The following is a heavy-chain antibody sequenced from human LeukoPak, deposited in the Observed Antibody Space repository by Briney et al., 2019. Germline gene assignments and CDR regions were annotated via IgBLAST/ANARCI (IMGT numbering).Heavy chain of an antibody. V-gene: IGHV3-21*01. Sequence: GSLRLSCAASGFTFFSYTMNWVRQAPGKGLEWVSSISSSSDYIYYADSVKGRFTISRDNAKNSLYLQMNSLRAEDTAVYYCAREVQLERLAFGKEGSAFDYWGQGTLVTVSS. J-gene: IGHJ4*02. CDR2: ISSSSDYI. CDR1: GFTFFSYT. CDR3: AREVQLERLAFGKEGSAFDY. D-gene: IGHD1-1*01.